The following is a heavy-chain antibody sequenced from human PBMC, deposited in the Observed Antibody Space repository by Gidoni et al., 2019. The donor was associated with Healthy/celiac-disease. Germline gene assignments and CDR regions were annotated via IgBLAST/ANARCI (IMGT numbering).Heavy chain of an antibody. V-gene: IGHV3-33*08. CDR1: GFTFSSYG. CDR2: IWYDGSNK. J-gene: IGHJ3*02. Sequence: QVQLVESGGGVVQPGRSLRLSCAASGFTFSSYGMHWVRQAPGKGLEWVAVIWYDGSNKYYADSVKGRFTISRDNSKNTLYLQMNSLRAEDTAVYYCASNWDSTSDAFDIWGQGTMVTVSS. D-gene: IGHD1-1*01. CDR3: ASNWDSTSDAFDI.